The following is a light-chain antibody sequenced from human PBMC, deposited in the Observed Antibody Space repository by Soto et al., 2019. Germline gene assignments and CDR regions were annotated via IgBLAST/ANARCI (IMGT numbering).Light chain of an antibody. Sequence: EIVLTQSPDTLSLSPGERVTLSCRASQRVSNSYLVWYQQKPGQAPRLLIYDSSTRATDIPDRFSGSGSGTDFTLTISRLEPDDSAVYYCQQYARSSWTFGQGTKVEIK. J-gene: IGKJ1*01. CDR2: DSS. CDR1: QRVSNSY. V-gene: IGKV3-20*01. CDR3: QQYARSSWT.